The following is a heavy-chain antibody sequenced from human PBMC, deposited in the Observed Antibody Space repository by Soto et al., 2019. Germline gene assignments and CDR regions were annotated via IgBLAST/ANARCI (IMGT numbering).Heavy chain of an antibody. V-gene: IGHV3-33*03. CDR3: ARVGYCTSTSSNCPFES. CDR1: GFIFRSYG. Sequence: QELLVESGGGVVQPGTSLRLSCETSGFIFRSYGMHWVRQAPGKGLEWVAVVWYDGSNKEYGESVKGRFTISRDNSKNTLYLQMNNLRADDTAVYYCARVGYCTSTSSNCPFESWGQGILVTVSS. D-gene: IGHD2-2*01. CDR2: VWYDGSNK. J-gene: IGHJ4*02.